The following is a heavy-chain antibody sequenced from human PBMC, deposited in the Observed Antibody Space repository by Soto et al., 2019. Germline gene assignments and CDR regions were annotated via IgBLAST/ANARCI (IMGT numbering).Heavy chain of an antibody. J-gene: IGHJ4*02. CDR1: GGSISSGGYY. D-gene: IGHD5-18*01. Sequence: SETLSLTCTVSGGSISSGGYYWSWIRQHPGKGLEWIGYIYYSGSTYYNPSLKSRVTISVDTSKNQFSLKLSSVTAADTAVYYCAREYSYGYSGLDYWGQGTLVTVSS. CDR3: AREYSYGYSGLDY. CDR2: IYYSGST. V-gene: IGHV4-31*03.